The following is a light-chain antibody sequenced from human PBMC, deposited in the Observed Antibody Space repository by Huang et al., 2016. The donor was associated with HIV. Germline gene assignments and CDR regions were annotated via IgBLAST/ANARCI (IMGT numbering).Light chain of an antibody. J-gene: IGKJ2*01. CDR1: QHISNNY. V-gene: IGKV3-20*01. Sequence: EVVLTQSPGTLSLSSGKRASLSCRASQHISNNYLARYQQRPGQAPSLLIYGASRRATGVPDRFSGNGSGTEFTLTIRGLEPEDCAVFYCQQYDSAPTTFGQGTKLEIK. CDR2: GAS. CDR3: QQYDSAPTT.